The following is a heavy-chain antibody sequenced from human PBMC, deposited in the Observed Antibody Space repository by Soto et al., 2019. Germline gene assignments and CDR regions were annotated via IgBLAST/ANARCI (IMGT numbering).Heavy chain of an antibody. CDR1: GFTFSSYE. CDR3: ARGSLFRGPSSWIDY. Sequence: GGSLRLSCAASGFTFSSYEMNWVRQAPGKGLEWVSYISSSGSTIYYADSVKGRFTISRDNAKNSLYLQMNSLRAEDTAVYYCARGSLFRGPSSWIDYWGQGPLVTVSS. V-gene: IGHV3-48*03. CDR2: ISSSGSTI. J-gene: IGHJ4*02. D-gene: IGHD6-13*01.